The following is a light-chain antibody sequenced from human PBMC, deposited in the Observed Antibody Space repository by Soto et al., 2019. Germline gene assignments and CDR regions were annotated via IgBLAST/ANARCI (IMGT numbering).Light chain of an antibody. V-gene: IGKV1-5*01. CDR1: QSISSW. Sequence: DIQMTQSPSTLSASVGDRVTITCRASQSISSWLAWYQQKPGKAPKLLIYDASSLESGVPSRFSGSGSGTEFTLTISSRQPDDFATYYCQQYGTFGQGTKVDI. J-gene: IGKJ1*01. CDR3: QQYGT. CDR2: DAS.